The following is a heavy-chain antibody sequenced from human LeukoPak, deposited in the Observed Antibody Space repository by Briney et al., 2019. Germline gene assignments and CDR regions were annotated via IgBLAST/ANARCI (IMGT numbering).Heavy chain of an antibody. CDR1: GYTFTDHY. CDR3: ARDLVIGLSGGSYSYMDV. Sequence: ASVKVSCKASGYTFTDHYFHWVRQAPGQGLEWMGWIDCNSGGTRYGQNFQGRVALTRDTSINTAYMELSSLKSDDTAVYYCARDLVIGLSGGSYSYMDVWGEGTTVTVSS. D-gene: IGHD3-10*01. J-gene: IGHJ6*03. V-gene: IGHV1-2*02. CDR2: IDCNSGGT.